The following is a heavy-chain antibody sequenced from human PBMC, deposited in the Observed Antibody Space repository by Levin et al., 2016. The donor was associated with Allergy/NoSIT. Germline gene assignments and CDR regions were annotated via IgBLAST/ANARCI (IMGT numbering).Heavy chain of an antibody. CDR1: GFTFSSYA. Sequence: GGSLRLSCAASGFTFSSYAMHWVRQAPGKGLEWVAVISYDGSNKYYADSVKGRFTISRDNSKNTLYLQMNSLRAEDTAVYYCARGPDYGGNGDYFDYWGQGTLVTVSS. CDR3: ARGPDYGGNGDYFDY. CDR2: ISYDGSNK. D-gene: IGHD4-23*01. V-gene: IGHV3-30-3*01. J-gene: IGHJ4*02.